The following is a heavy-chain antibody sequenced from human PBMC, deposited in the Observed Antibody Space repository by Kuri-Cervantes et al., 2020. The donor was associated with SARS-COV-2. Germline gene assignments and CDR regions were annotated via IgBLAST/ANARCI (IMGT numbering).Heavy chain of an antibody. CDR2: ISSSSSYI. J-gene: IGHJ4*02. Sequence: GESLKISCAASGFTFSSYSMNWVRQAPGKGLEWVSSISSSSSYIYYADSVKGRLTISRDNAKNSLYLQMNSLRAEDTAVYYCARGRYDFWSGFFPPTLWGQGTLVTVSS. CDR3: ARGRYDFWSGFFPPTL. V-gene: IGHV3-21*01. D-gene: IGHD3-3*01. CDR1: GFTFSSYS.